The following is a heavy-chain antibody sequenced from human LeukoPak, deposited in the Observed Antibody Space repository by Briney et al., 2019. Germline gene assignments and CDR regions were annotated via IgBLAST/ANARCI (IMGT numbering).Heavy chain of an antibody. CDR2: ISWNSGNI. D-gene: IGHD4-23*01. CDR3: AKGTGNPS. Sequence: GGSLRLSCAASGFTFDDYDMHWVWQAPGKGLEWVSGISWNSGNIGYADSVKGRFTISRDNAKNSLYLQLNSLRAEDTAFYYCAKGTGNPSWGQGTLVTVSS. CDR1: GFTFDDYD. V-gene: IGHV3-9*01. J-gene: IGHJ5*02.